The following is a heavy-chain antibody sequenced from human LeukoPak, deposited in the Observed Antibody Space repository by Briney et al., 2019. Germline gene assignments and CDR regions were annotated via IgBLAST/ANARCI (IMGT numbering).Heavy chain of an antibody. D-gene: IGHD3-22*01. CDR3: ARESVHYYDSSGYSGVFDY. Sequence: PGGSLRPPCAASGFTVTSIYMGWVREAPGKGLEWGSVIYSGGSTYSADSVKGRFPISRDNSKNALYLQMNSLRAEDTAVYYCARESVHYYDSSGYSGVFDYWGQGTLVTVSS. J-gene: IGHJ4*02. V-gene: IGHV3-53*01. CDR2: IYSGGST. CDR1: GFTVTSIY.